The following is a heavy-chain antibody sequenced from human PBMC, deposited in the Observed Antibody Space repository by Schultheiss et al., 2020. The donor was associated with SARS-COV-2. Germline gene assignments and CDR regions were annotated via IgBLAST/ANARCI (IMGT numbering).Heavy chain of an antibody. CDR1: GFTISTYW. Sequence: GGSLRLSCAASGFTISTYWMHWVRQAPGKGLVWVSRINSDGSASSYADSVQGRFTVSRDNAGNTLYLQMNSLRAEDTAVYYCARVLSNRYYYYYYMDVWGKGTTVTVSS. CDR2: INSDGSAS. CDR3: ARVLSNRYYYYYYMDV. V-gene: IGHV3-74*01. D-gene: IGHD1-14*01. J-gene: IGHJ6*03.